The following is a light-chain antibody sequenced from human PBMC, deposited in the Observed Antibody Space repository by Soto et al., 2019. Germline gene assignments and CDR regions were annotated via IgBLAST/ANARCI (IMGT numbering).Light chain of an antibody. J-gene: IGKJ4*01. Sequence: IVLTHSPATLSLSPWKRATLSCRASQSVSNFLAWYQQKAGQAPRLLIYDASNRATGIPARFSGSGSGTDFTLTISSLEPEDFAVYYCQQRSNWPPLNFGGGTKVDIK. CDR2: DAS. CDR3: QQRSNWPPLN. V-gene: IGKV3-11*01. CDR1: QSVSNF.